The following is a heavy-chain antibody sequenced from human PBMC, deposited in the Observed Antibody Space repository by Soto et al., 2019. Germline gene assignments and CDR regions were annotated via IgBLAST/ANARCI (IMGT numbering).Heavy chain of an antibody. CDR2: IIPLFATA. D-gene: IGHD5-18*01. Sequence: QVQLVQSGAEVKKPGSSVKVSCKASGGTFSTYAISWVRQAPGQGLEWMGGIIPLFATANYAQKFQGRVTITADESTSTAYMEVSSLGSDDTAVYYCARGDIGSDTAMVPFDYWGQGTLVTVSS. CDR3: ARGDIGSDTAMVPFDY. CDR1: GGTFSTYA. J-gene: IGHJ4*02. V-gene: IGHV1-69*12.